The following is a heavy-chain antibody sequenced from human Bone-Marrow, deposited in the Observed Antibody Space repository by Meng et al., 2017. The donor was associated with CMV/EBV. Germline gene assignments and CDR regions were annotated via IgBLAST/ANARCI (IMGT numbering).Heavy chain of an antibody. CDR2: INHSGST. J-gene: IGHJ4*02. Sequence: QVPLQQCGAGLLKPSETLSLTCAVYGESFSPYYWTWIRQPPGKGLEWIGEINHSGSTNYNPSLKSRVTISVDTSKNQFSLKLTSVTAADSALYYCARGKYSGGYYPLDYWGQGTLVTVSS. D-gene: IGHD3-22*01. CDR3: ARGKYSGGYYPLDY. CDR1: GESFSPYY. V-gene: IGHV4-34*01.